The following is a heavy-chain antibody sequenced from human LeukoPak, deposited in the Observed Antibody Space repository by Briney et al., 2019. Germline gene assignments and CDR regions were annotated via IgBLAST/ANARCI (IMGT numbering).Heavy chain of an antibody. CDR3: ARTDSSGYLTDY. CDR2: IIPIFGTA. V-gene: IGHV1-69*05. CDR1: GGIFSSYA. D-gene: IGHD3-22*01. J-gene: IGHJ4*02. Sequence: ASVKVSCKASGGIFSSYAISWVRQAPGQGLEWMGRIIPIFGTANYAQKFQGRVTITTDESTSTAYMELSSLRSEDTAVYYCARTDSSGYLTDYWGQGTMVTVSS.